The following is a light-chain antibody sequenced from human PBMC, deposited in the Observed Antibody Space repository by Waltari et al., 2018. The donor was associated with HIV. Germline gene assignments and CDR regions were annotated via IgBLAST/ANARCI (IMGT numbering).Light chain of an antibody. J-gene: IGKJ3*01. Sequence: DIVMTQSPHSLPVTPGEQASISCRSSQSLLHSNGYNYLDWYLQKPGQSPQLLIYLGSNRASGVPDRFSGSGSGTDFTLKISRVEAEDVGVYYCMQALQTPPRGGIGFTFGPGTKVDIK. CDR1: QSLLHSNGYNY. CDR3: MQALQTPPRGGIGFT. CDR2: LGS. V-gene: IGKV2-28*01.